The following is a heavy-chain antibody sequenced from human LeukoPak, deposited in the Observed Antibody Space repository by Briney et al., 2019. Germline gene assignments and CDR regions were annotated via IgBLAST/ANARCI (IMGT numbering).Heavy chain of an antibody. V-gene: IGHV1-69*04. CDR3: ARESGSYFRSLDY. D-gene: IGHD1-26*01. CDR1: GGTFSSYA. J-gene: IGHJ4*02. CDR2: IIPILGIA. Sequence: ASVKVSCKASGGTFSSYAISWVRQAPGQGLEWMGRIIPILGIANYAQKFQGRVTITADKSTSTAYMELSSLRSEDTAVYYCARESGSYFRSLDYWGQGTLVTVSS.